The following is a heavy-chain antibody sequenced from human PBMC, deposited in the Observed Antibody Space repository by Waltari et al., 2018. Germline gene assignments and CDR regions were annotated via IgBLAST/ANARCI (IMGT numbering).Heavy chain of an antibody. D-gene: IGHD5-12*01. J-gene: IGHJ4*02. CDR1: GGSFSGYY. CDR2: INHSGST. V-gene: IGHV4-34*01. CDR3: ASIKRGYSGGPPRDY. Sequence: QVQLQQWGAGLLKPSETLSLTCAVYGGSFSGYYWSWIRQTPGKGLEWIGEINHSGSTNYNPSLKSRVTISVDTSKNQFSLKLSSVTAADTAVYYCASIKRGYSGGPPRDYWGQGTLVTVSS.